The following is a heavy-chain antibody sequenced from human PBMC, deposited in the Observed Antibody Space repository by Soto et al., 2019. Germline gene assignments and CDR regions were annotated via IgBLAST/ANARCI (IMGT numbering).Heavy chain of an antibody. Sequence: EVQLLESGGGLVQPGGSLRLSCAASGFTFNSYAMSWVRQAPGKGLEWVSAISGGGGSTYYADSVKGRFTVSRDNSKNTLYLQMNSLRAEDTAVYYCAKGRVYSDYDIPWGQGTLVTVSS. CDR1: GFTFNSYA. J-gene: IGHJ5*02. CDR2: ISGGGGST. V-gene: IGHV3-23*01. D-gene: IGHD5-12*01. CDR3: AKGRVYSDYDIP.